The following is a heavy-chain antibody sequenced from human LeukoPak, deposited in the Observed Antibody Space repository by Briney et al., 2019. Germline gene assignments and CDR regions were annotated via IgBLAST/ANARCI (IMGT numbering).Heavy chain of an antibody. CDR1: GGTFSSYA. CDR3: AKENLEWLIPYFDY. Sequence: ASVTVSCKASGGTFSSYAISWVRQAPGQGLEWMGGIIPIFGTANYAQKFQGRVTITADESTSTAYMELSSLRSEDTAVYYCAKENLEWLIPYFDYWGQGTLVTVSS. D-gene: IGHD3-3*01. V-gene: IGHV1-69*13. J-gene: IGHJ4*02. CDR2: IIPIFGTA.